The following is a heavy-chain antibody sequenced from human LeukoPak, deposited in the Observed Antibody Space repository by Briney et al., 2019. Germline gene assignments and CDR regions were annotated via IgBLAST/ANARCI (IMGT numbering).Heavy chain of an antibody. V-gene: IGHV3-23*01. D-gene: IGHD3-22*01. CDR2: ISGNGASI. J-gene: IGHJ4*02. CDR1: GLSFSSYG. Sequence: PGGSLRLSCAASGLSFSSYGMSWVRQAPGQGLEWVSSISGNGASIYYADSVKGRFTISRDNSKNTLHLQMNSLRAEDTAVYLCAKGSYYYDSTGYSPAPGDWGQGTLVTVSS. CDR3: AKGSYYYDSTGYSPAPGD.